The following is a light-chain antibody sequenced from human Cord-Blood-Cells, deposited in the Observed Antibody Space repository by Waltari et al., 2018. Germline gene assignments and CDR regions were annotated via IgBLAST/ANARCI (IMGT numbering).Light chain of an antibody. CDR3: QQYNNWPGT. CDR2: GAS. J-gene: IGKJ1*01. Sequence: EIVMTQSPAPLSMSPGERATLSCRASQSVSSNLAWYQQKPGKAPRLLIYGASTRATGIPARFSGSGSGTEFTLTISSLQSEDFAVYYCQQYNNWPGTFGQGTKVEIK. V-gene: IGKV3-15*01. CDR1: QSVSSN.